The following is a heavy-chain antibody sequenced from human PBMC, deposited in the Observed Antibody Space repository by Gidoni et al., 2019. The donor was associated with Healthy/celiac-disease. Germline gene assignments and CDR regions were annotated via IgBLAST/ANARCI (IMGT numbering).Heavy chain of an antibody. J-gene: IGHJ5*02. V-gene: IGHV1-2*02. CDR3: ARPGGEIAAPGPWFDP. Sequence: QVQLVQSGAEVKKPGASVKISCKASGYTFTDYYIHWVRQAPGQGLEWMGCINPNSGGTTYTQRFQGRVTMTRDTSISAVYMELSRLTSDDTAMYYCARPGGEIAAPGPWFDPWGQGTLVTVSS. CDR1: GYTFTDYY. D-gene: IGHD6-13*01. CDR2: INPNSGGT.